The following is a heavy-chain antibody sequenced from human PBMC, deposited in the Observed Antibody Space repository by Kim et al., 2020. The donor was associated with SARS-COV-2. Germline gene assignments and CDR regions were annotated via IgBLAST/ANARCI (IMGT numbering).Heavy chain of an antibody. Sequence: SETLSLTCTVSGGSFSSSSYYWGWIRQPPGKVLEWIGSIYYSGSTYYNPSHKSRSTISVDTSKNQFSLKLSSVTAADTAVYYCARVRSREHDYWGQGTLVTVSS. V-gene: IGHV4-39*07. J-gene: IGHJ4*02. CDR2: IYYSGST. CDR1: GGSFSSSSYY. CDR3: ARVRSREHDY. D-gene: IGHD6-13*01.